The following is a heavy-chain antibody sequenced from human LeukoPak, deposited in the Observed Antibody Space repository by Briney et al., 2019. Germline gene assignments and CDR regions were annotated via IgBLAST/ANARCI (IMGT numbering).Heavy chain of an antibody. CDR2: IYYSGST. CDR3: ARDSPKTGWDYYYYYYYMDV. CDR1: GGSISSYY. D-gene: IGHD7-27*01. Sequence: SETLSLTCTVSGGSISSYYWSWIRQPPGKGLEWIGYIYYSGSTNYNPSLKSRVTISLDTSKNQFSLKLSSVTAADTAVYYCARDSPKTGWDYYYYYYYMDVWGKGTTVTVSS. V-gene: IGHV4-59*01. J-gene: IGHJ6*03.